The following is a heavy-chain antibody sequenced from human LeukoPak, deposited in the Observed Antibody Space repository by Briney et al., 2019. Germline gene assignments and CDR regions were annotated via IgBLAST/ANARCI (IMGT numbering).Heavy chain of an antibody. V-gene: IGHV1-2*02. CDR3: ARIPYGDYPDGMDV. CDR1: GYTFTGYY. Sequence: ASVKVSRKASGYTFTGYYMHWVRQAPGQGLEWMGWINPNSGGTNYAQKFQGRVTMTRDTSISTAYMELSRLRSDDTAVYYCARIPYGDYPDGMDVWGQGTTVTVSS. CDR2: INPNSGGT. J-gene: IGHJ6*02. D-gene: IGHD4-17*01.